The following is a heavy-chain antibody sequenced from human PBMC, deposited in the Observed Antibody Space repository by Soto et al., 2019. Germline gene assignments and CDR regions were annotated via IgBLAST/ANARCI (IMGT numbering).Heavy chain of an antibody. Sequence: QVQLVQSGAEVKKPGASVKVSCKASGYTFTIYDINWVRQAPGQGLEWMGWMIPNSGTTGYAQKRQXXVTMTRNTSISTAYLELSSLRSEDTAVYYCARWDGDYGFDYWGQGTLVTVSS. CDR1: GYTFTIYD. D-gene: IGHD4-17*01. CDR2: MIPNSGTT. J-gene: IGHJ4*02. CDR3: ARWDGDYGFDY. V-gene: IGHV1-8*01.